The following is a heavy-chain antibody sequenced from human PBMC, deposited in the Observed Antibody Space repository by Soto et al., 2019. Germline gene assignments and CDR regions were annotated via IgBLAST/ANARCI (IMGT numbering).Heavy chain of an antibody. CDR3: ARGGLPHIIYCGGDCYMIDY. Sequence: SETLSLTCAVSGYSISSGYYWGWIRQPPGKGLEWIGSIYHSGSTYYNPSLKSRVTISVDTSKNQFSLKLSSVTAADTAVYYCARGGLPHIIYCGGDCYMIDYWGQGTLVTVSS. V-gene: IGHV4-38-2*01. J-gene: IGHJ4*02. CDR2: IYHSGST. CDR1: GYSISSGYY. D-gene: IGHD2-21*02.